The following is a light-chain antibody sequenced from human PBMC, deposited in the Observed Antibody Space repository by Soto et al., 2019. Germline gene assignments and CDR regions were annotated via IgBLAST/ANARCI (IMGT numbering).Light chain of an antibody. CDR3: QQYGISAGFT. Sequence: EVVLTQSTGTLSFSPGERATLSCRASQSINNNFLAWYQQKPGQAPRLLIYGASSRATGIPDTFTGSGSGTDFTLTISRLEPEDFAVDYCQQYGISAGFTFGPGNKGDIK. CDR1: QSINNNF. J-gene: IGKJ3*01. CDR2: GAS. V-gene: IGKV3-20*01.